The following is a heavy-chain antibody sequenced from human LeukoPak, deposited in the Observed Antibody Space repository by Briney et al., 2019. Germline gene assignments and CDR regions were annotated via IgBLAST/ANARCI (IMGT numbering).Heavy chain of an antibody. J-gene: IGHJ4*02. V-gene: IGHV3-15*01. D-gene: IGHD5-24*01. CDR3: ATLDAYNYYGDY. CDR1: GFSFSNAW. CDR2: IKSKTAGGTT. Sequence: GGSLRLSCGASGFSFSNAWMSWVRQAPGKGLEWVGRIKSKTAGGTTDYAAPVKGRFTISRNDSKNTLYLQMNSLKTEDTAVYYCATLDAYNYYGDYWGQGTLVTVSS.